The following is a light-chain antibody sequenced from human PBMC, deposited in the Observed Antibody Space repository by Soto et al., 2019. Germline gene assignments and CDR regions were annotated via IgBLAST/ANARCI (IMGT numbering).Light chain of an antibody. CDR2: DVS. J-gene: IGLJ2*01. V-gene: IGLV2-11*01. Sequence: QSALTQPRSVSGSPGQSVTISCTGTSSDVGGYDFVSWYQQHPGKAPKLMISDVSKRPSGVPDRFSGSKSGNTASLTISGLQAEEEADYYCCSYAGDLALFGGGTKFTVL. CDR3: CSYAGDLAL. CDR1: SSDVGGYDF.